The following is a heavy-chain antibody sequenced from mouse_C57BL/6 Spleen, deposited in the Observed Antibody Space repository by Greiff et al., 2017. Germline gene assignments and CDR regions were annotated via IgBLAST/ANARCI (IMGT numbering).Heavy chain of an antibody. V-gene: IGHV5-16*01. J-gene: IGHJ1*03. CDR3: ARDRRGYFDV. CDR1: GFTFSDYY. CDR2: INYDGSST. Sequence: EVKVVESEGGLVQPGSSMTLSCTASGFTFSDYYLAWVRQVPEKGLEWVANINYDGSSTYYLDSLKSRFIISRDNAKNILYLQMSSLKSEDTATYYCARDRRGYFDVWGTGTTVTVSS.